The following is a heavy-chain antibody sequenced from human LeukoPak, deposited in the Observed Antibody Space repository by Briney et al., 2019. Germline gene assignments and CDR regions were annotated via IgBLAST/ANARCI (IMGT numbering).Heavy chain of an antibody. D-gene: IGHD6-19*01. Sequence: SETLSLTCTVSGGSISSYYWSWIRQPPGKRLEWIGYIHYSGSTNYNPSLRGRVTISLDMSKNQFSLKLSSVTAADTAVYYCARAPGIAVADYWGQGTLVTVSS. CDR1: GGSISSYY. J-gene: IGHJ4*02. V-gene: IGHV4-59*12. CDR3: ARAPGIAVADY. CDR2: IHYSGST.